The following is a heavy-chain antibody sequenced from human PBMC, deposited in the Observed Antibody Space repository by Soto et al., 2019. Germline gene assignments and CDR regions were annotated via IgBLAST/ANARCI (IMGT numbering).Heavy chain of an antibody. CDR1: GGTFSSYA. D-gene: IGHD6-13*01. CDR3: AREGKSHSWFRAFDL. CDR2: IIPIFTTP. V-gene: IGHV1-69*13. Sequence: ASVKVSCKASGGTFSSYAINWVRQAPGQGLEWMGAIIPIFTTPNYAQRFQGRVTITADESTSTAYMELSSLRSDDTAVYFCAREGKSHSWFRAFDLWGHGKMVTVSS. J-gene: IGHJ3*01.